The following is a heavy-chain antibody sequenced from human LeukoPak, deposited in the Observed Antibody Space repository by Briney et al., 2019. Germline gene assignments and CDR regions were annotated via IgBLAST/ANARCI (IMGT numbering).Heavy chain of an antibody. J-gene: IGHJ4*02. CDR3: AANSGTYQIFDY. V-gene: IGHV3-74*01. CDR1: GFTFSSYW. Sequence: GGSLRLSCVASGFTFSSYWMHWVRQDPRKGLVWVSRINGDGRNINYADSVRGRFTISRDNAKNTLYLQMNSLRVEDTAVYYCAANSGTYQIFDYWGQGTLVTVSS. D-gene: IGHD1-26*01. CDR2: INGDGRNI.